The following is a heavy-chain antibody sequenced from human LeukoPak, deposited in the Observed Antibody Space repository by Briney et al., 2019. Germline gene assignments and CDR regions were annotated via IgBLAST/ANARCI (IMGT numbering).Heavy chain of an antibody. CDR3: AKELYYQGSGVLFDP. CDR2: IYYSGST. D-gene: IGHD3-10*01. J-gene: IGHJ5*02. V-gene: IGHV4-59*13. Sequence: SETLSLTCTVSGGPLSSNYWSWFRQPPGKVLEWIGYIYYSGSTKYNPSLRSRVTISVDTSKNQFSLKLSSVTAADTAVYYCAKELYYQGSGVLFDPWGQGTQVIVSS. CDR1: GGPLSSNY.